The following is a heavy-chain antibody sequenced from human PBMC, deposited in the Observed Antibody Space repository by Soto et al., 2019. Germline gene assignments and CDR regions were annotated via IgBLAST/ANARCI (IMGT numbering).Heavy chain of an antibody. CDR1: GFHFATYS. CDR2: ISDGVDRA. CDR3: ARYTAVADPYYCDY. Sequence: PGGSLRLSCAASGFHFATYSMSWVRQAPGKGLEWVAGISDGVDRAYYGDSVKGRFTISRDTSKNMLYLHMNSLRAEDTAIYYCARYTAVADPYYCDYGGQGTLVTVSS. J-gene: IGHJ4*02. D-gene: IGHD6-19*01. V-gene: IGHV3-23*01.